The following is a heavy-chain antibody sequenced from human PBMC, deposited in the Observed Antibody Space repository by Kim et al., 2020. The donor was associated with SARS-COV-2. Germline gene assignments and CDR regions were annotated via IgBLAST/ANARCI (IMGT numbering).Heavy chain of an antibody. D-gene: IGHD6-13*01. CDR1: GFTFSSYW. V-gene: IGHV3-7*01. CDR3: ARERPDSSSWYGSAVDS. J-gene: IGHJ3*02. Sequence: GGSLRLSCAASGFTFSSYWMSWVRQAPGKGLEWVSNIKQDGSETYYVDSVKGRFTISRDNAKNSLYLQMNSLRAEDTAVYYCARERPDSSSWYGSAVDSWGPGTMGSVSS. CDR2: IKQDGSET.